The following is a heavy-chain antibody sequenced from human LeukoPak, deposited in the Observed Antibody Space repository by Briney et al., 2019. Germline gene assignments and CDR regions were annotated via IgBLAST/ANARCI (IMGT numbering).Heavy chain of an antibody. CDR1: GGTFSSYA. V-gene: IGHV1-69*13. CDR3: ARALYYDILTGYYMDGMDV. D-gene: IGHD3-9*01. Sequence: SVKVSCKASGGTFSSYAISWVRQAPGQGLEWMGGIIPIFGTANYAQKFQGRVTVTADESTSTAYMELSSLRSEDTAVYYCARALYYDILTGYYMDGMDVWGQGTTVTVSS. J-gene: IGHJ6*02. CDR2: IIPIFGTA.